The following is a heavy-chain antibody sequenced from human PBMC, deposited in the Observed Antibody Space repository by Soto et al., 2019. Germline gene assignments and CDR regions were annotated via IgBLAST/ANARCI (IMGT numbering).Heavy chain of an antibody. CDR3: ARAPEYDYIWGSYNWFDP. D-gene: IGHD3-16*01. Sequence: ASVNVSCKASGYTFTSYDINWVRQATGQGLEWMGWMNPNSGNTGYAQKFQGRVTMTRNTSISTAYMELSSLRSEDTAVYYCARAPEYDYIWGSYNWFDPWGQGTLVTVSS. CDR1: GYTFTSYD. J-gene: IGHJ5*02. CDR2: MNPNSGNT. V-gene: IGHV1-8*01.